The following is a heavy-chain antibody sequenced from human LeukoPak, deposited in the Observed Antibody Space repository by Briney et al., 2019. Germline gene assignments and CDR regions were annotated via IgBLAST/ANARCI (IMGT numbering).Heavy chain of an antibody. J-gene: IGHJ6*02. V-gene: IGHV3-48*03. CDR3: ASTARPDFYCYGMDV. CDR2: ISSSGSTI. Sequence: GGSLRLSCAASGFTFSSYEMNWVRQAPGKGLEWVSYISSSGSTIYHADSVKGRFTISRDNAKNSLYLQMNSLRAEDTAVYYCASTARPDFYCYGMDVWGQGTTATVSS. D-gene: IGHD2-2*01. CDR1: GFTFSSYE.